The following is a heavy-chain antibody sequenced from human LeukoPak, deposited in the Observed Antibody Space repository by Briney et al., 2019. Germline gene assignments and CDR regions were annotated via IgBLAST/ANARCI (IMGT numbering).Heavy chain of an antibody. J-gene: IGHJ4*02. CDR3: ARDNYGDYSYDY. V-gene: IGHV3-21*01. CDR2: IRTSSSYI. CDR1: GFTFSSHW. Sequence: GGSLRLSCAVSGFTFSSHWMTWVRQAPGKGLEWVSSIRTSSSYIYYADSVKGRFSISRDNAKNSLYLQMNSLRAEDTAVYYCARDNYGDYSYDYWGQGTLVTVSS. D-gene: IGHD4-17*01.